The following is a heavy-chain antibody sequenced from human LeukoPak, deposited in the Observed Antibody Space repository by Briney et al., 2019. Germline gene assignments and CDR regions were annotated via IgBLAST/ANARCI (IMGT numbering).Heavy chain of an antibody. CDR1: GLPARGNN. D-gene: IGHD3-10*01. CDR2: IYTGGTT. J-gene: IGHJ3*02. Sequence: GGSLNFSVAASGLPARGNNMSWFGKAPGKGLEWVSVIYTGGTTYYADSVKGRFTISRDNSKNTLYLQMDSLRAEDTAVYYCARAPNYGGAFDIWGQGTMVTVSS. CDR3: ARAPNYGGAFDI. V-gene: IGHV3-66*01.